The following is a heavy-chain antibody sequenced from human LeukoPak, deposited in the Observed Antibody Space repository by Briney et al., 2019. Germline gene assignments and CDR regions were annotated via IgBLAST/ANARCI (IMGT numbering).Heavy chain of an antibody. CDR2: IYYSGST. J-gene: IGHJ4*02. D-gene: IGHD6-13*01. CDR3: ARGGGIAAAVNFDY. Sequence: SETLSLTCTVSGGSVSSGSYYWSWIRQPPGKGLEWIGYIYYSGSTNYNPSLKSRVTISVDTSKNQFSLKLSSVTAADTAVYYCARGGGIAAAVNFDYWGQGTLVTVSS. CDR1: GGSVSSGSYY. V-gene: IGHV4-61*01.